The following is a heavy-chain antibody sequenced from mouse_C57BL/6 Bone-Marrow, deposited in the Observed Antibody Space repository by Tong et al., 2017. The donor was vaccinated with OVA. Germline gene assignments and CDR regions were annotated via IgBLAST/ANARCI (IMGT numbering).Heavy chain of an antibody. J-gene: IGHJ3*01. CDR3: ARGYYYGSLRFAY. CDR2: IWAGGST. V-gene: IGHV2-9*02. D-gene: IGHD1-1*01. Sequence: VQLQESGPGLVAPSQSLSITCTVSGFSLTDYGVSWIRQPPGKGLEWLGVIWAGGSTNYNSALMSRLSISKDNSKSQVCLKMNSRQTDNTAMYYCARGYYYGSLRFAYRGQGTLVTVSA. CDR1: GFSLTDYG.